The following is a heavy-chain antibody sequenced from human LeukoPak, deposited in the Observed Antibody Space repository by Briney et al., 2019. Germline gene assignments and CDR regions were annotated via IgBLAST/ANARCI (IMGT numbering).Heavy chain of an antibody. CDR3: ARWACSGGSCLTTYMDV. CDR2: IWYDGSNK. D-gene: IGHD2-15*01. Sequence: GGSLRLSCAASGFSFSSYGMHWVRQAPGKGLEWVAVIWYDGSNKYYADSVKGRFTISRDNSKNTLYLQMNSLRAEDTAVYYCARWACSGGSCLTTYMDVWGKGTTVTVSS. J-gene: IGHJ6*03. CDR1: GFSFSSYG. V-gene: IGHV3-33*01.